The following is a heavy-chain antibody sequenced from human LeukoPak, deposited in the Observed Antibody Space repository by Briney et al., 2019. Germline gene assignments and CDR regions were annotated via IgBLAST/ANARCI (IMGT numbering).Heavy chain of an antibody. Sequence: PGGSLRLSGEASGFTFSSSAMHGVRKAPGKGRNWVSAIGTAGDTYYPGSVKGRFTISRENAKNSLYLQMNSLRAGDTAVYYCARSSIAAGAPDFDYWGQGTLVTVSS. CDR3: ARSSIAAGAPDFDY. CDR2: IGTAGDT. V-gene: IGHV3-13*01. CDR1: GFTFSSSA. J-gene: IGHJ4*02. D-gene: IGHD6-6*01.